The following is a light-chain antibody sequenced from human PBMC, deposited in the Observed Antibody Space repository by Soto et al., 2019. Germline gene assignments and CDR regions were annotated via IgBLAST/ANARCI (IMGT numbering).Light chain of an antibody. Sequence: IFTQSSSKLSLSPWERATLSGQSGHSGSSGLLDWYQHKPGKAPKLLIFDASRRATGIPERFSGSGSGTDFTLTISRLEPEDFAAYYCQQYGASPWTFGQGTKVDIK. J-gene: IGKJ1*01. CDR3: QQYGASPWT. CDR1: HSGSSGL. CDR2: DAS. V-gene: IGKV3-20*01.